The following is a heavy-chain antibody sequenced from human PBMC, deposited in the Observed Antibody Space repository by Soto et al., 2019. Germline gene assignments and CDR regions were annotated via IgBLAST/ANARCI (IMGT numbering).Heavy chain of an antibody. CDR2: MNPNSGNT. V-gene: IGHV1-8*01. Sequence: ASVKVSCKASGYTFTSYDINWVRQATGQGLEWMGWMNPNSGNTGYAQKFQGRVTMTRNTSISTAYMELSSLRSEDTAVYYCARGIFHDFCSGYYLSGYYYYYMDVWGKGTTVTVSS. D-gene: IGHD3-3*01. CDR1: GYTFTSYD. J-gene: IGHJ6*03. CDR3: ARGIFHDFCSGYYLSGYYYYYMDV.